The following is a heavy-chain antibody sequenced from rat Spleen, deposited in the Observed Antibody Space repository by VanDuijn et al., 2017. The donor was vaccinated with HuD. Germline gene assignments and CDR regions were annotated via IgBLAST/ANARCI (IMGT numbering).Heavy chain of an antibody. Sequence: EVQLVESGGVLVQPGRSLKLSCAASGFTFSDYNMAWVRQAPKKGLEWVTTISYDVTSTYYRDSVKGRFTISRDNAKSTLYLQMDSLRSEDTATYYCAREAGIPFHYFDSWGQGVMVTVSS. V-gene: IGHV5-7*01. D-gene: IGHD1-4*01. CDR3: AREAGIPFHYFDS. CDR2: ISYDVTST. CDR1: GFTFSDYN. J-gene: IGHJ2*01.